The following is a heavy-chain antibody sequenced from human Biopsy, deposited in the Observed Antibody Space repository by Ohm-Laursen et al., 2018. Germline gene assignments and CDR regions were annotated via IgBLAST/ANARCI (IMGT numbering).Heavy chain of an antibody. D-gene: IGHD4-23*01. Sequence: TLSLTCTVSGVSINGGRYYWNWIRHHPGKGLEWIGNIFYSANTYYNPSLKSRVTISVDTSKNQFSLKLSSVTAADTAVYYCARGSNEYGGLYFPHWGQGTLVTVSS. CDR2: IFYSANT. CDR1: GVSINGGRYY. V-gene: IGHV4-31*03. J-gene: IGHJ1*01. CDR3: ARGSNEYGGLYFPH.